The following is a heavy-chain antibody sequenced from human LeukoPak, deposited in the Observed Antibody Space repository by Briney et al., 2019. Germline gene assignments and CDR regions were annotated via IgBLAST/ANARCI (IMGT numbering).Heavy chain of an antibody. V-gene: IGHV3-48*02. Sequence: GGSLRLSCAASGFTFSSYSMNWVRQAPGKGLEWVSYISSSSSTIYYADSVKGRFTISRDNAKNSLYLQVNSLRDEDTAVYYCARDALTTVTDYWGQGTLVTASS. CDR2: ISSSSSTI. CDR1: GFTFSSYS. J-gene: IGHJ4*02. CDR3: ARDALTTVTDY. D-gene: IGHD4-17*01.